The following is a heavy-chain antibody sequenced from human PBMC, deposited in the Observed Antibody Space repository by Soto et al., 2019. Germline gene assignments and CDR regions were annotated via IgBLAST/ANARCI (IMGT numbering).Heavy chain of an antibody. CDR3: ARNTIFGVVDAFAI. V-gene: IGHV1-18*01. CDR2: ISAYNGNT. CDR1: GYTFTSYG. Sequence: ASVKVSCKASGYTFTSYGISWVRQAPGQGLEWMGWISAYNGNTNYAQKLQGRVTVTTDTSTSTAYMELRSLRSDDTAVYYCARNTIFGVVDAFAIWGQGTMVTVSS. D-gene: IGHD3-3*01. J-gene: IGHJ3*02.